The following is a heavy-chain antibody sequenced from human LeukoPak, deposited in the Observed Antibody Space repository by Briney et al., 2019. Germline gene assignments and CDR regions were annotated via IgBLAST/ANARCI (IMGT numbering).Heavy chain of an antibody. D-gene: IGHD4-17*01. CDR2: IWPDGSNK. CDR1: GFTFSTYA. Sequence: GGSLRLSCAASGFTFSTYAMHWVRQAPGKGLEWVAVIWPDGSNKYYADSVKGRFTISRDNSKNTLYLQMNSLRAEDTAVYYCAKDLDYGEYYFDYWGQGTLVTVSS. J-gene: IGHJ4*02. CDR3: AKDLDYGEYYFDY. V-gene: IGHV3-30*02.